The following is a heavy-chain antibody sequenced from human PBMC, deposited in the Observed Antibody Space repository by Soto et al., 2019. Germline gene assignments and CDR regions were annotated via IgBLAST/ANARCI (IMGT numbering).Heavy chain of an antibody. J-gene: IGHJ3*02. V-gene: IGHV4-34*01. CDR1: AGSFSTYY. CDR3: ARGGSRAWQVHLDI. CDR2: VNHSGSR. D-gene: IGHD1-26*01. Sequence: PSETLSLTGAVCAGSFSTYYYNWIRQSPGKGLEWIGEVNHSGSRSYRPSLKSRVTISLDTSKNQLYLKLTSVTAEDTAVYYCARGGSRAWQVHLDICGQGRMVT.